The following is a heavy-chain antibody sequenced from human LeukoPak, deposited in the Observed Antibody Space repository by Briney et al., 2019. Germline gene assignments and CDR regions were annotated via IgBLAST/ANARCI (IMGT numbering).Heavy chain of an antibody. J-gene: IGHJ4*02. CDR2: IWYDGSNK. V-gene: IGHV3-33*01. D-gene: IGHD6-19*01. Sequence: GGSLRLSCAASGFTFSSYGMHWVRQAPGKGLEWVAVIWYDGSNKYYADSVKGRFTISRDNAKNAVYLQVNSLRVEDTAVYYCARGSGAYGDFDYWGQGTLVTVSS. CDR1: GFTFSSYG. CDR3: ARGSGAYGDFDY.